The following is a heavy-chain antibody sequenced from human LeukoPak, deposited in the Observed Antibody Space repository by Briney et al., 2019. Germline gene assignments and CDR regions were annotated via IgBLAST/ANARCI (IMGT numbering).Heavy chain of an antibody. D-gene: IGHD6-13*01. J-gene: IGHJ5*02. V-gene: IGHV1-18*01. CDR3: ARQPPAAAGQYNWFDP. CDR2: ISAYNGNT. Sequence: ASVKVSCKASGYTFTSYGISWARQAPGQGLEWMGWISAYNGNTNYAQKLQGRVTMTTDTSTSTAYMELRSLRSDDTAVYYCARQPPAAAGQYNWFDPWGQGTLVTVSS. CDR1: GYTFTSYG.